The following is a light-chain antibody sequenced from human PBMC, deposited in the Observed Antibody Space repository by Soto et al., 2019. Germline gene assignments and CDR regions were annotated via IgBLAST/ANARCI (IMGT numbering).Light chain of an antibody. J-gene: IGKJ1*01. CDR2: KAS. CDR3: QQYDTFSRT. CDR1: QSVSTW. Sequence: DIQMTQSPSTLSASVGDRVTITCRASQSVSTWLAWYQQKPGKAPKLLIYKASTLEIGVPSRFSGSGSGTEFTLTISSLEPDDFAVYYCQQYDTFSRTFGQGTKVDIK. V-gene: IGKV1-5*03.